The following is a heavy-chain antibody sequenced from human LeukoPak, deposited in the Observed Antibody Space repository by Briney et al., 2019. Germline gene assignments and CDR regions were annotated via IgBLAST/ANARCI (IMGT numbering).Heavy chain of an antibody. V-gene: IGHV3-30-3*01. J-gene: IGHJ3*02. CDR3: ARGHDAFDI. Sequence: PGLSLRLSYAASGFTFSSYAMHWARQAPAKGLEWVAVISYDGSNKYYADAVKGRFTISRDNSKNTLYLQMNSLRAEDTAVYYCARGHDAFDIWGQGTMVTVSS. CDR1: GFTFSSYA. CDR2: ISYDGSNK.